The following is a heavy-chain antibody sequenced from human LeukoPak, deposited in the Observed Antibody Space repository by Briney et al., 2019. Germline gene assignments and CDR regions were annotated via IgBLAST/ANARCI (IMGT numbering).Heavy chain of an antibody. CDR2: INSDGSST. D-gene: IGHD6-13*01. CDR3: ARVAVSSSWYSDY. Sequence: GGSLRLSCAASGFTFSSYWMHWVRQAPGKGLVWVSRINSDGSSTTYADSVKGRFTISRDNAKNTLYLQMNGLRVEDTAVYYCARVAVSSSWYSDYWGQGTLVTVSS. J-gene: IGHJ4*02. CDR1: GFTFSSYW. V-gene: IGHV3-74*01.